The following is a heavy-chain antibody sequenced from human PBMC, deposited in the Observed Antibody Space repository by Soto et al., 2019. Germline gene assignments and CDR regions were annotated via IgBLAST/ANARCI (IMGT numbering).Heavy chain of an antibody. Sequence: PGGSLRLSCAASGFSFSTYAMHWVRQAPGKGLEYVSAISSNGGSTYYANSVKGRFTISRDNSKNTLYLQMGSLRSEDMAVYYCARVVRDDYSGYYLGWFDPWGQGTLVTVSS. CDR1: GFSFSTYA. J-gene: IGHJ5*02. V-gene: IGHV3-64*01. CDR2: ISSNGGST. D-gene: IGHD3-22*01. CDR3: ARVVRDDYSGYYLGWFDP.